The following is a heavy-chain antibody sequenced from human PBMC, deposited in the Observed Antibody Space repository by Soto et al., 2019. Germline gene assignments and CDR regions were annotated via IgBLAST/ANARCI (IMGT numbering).Heavy chain of an antibody. CDR2: VHNGGTTT. D-gene: IGHD3-10*01. Sequence: EVQLVESGGGLVQPGESLRLSCAASGFTFDYYWMRWVRQAPGKGLVWVSRVHNGGTTTTYADSVKGRFTISRDNARNTVSLQMSSLRAEDTAIYYCARGDRGGFDLWGHGTMVTVSS. J-gene: IGHJ3*01. V-gene: IGHV3-74*01. CDR3: ARGDRGGFDL. CDR1: GFTFDYYW.